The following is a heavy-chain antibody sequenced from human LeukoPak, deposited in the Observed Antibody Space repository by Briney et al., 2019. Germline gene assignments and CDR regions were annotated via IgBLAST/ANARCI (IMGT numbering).Heavy chain of an antibody. V-gene: IGHV1-18*01. J-gene: IGHJ4*02. CDR2: SSAYNVNT. Sequence: ASVKVSCKASGYTVTSYGISCVRQAPGQGLECMGWSSAYNVNTNSAQKLQGRVTMTTDTSTSTAYTELRSLRSDDTAVYYCATNGLRYFDWLPRFDYWGQGTLVTVSS. D-gene: IGHD3-9*01. CDR3: ATNGLRYFDWLPRFDY. CDR1: GYTVTSYG.